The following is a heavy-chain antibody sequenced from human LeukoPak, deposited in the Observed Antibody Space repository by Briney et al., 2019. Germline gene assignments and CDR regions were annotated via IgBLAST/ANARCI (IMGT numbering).Heavy chain of an antibody. D-gene: IGHD3-10*01. CDR3: ARDSGTTGEVKFDP. Sequence: SETLSLTCTVSGGSISSYYWSWIRQRAGKGLEWIGRIYTSGSTDYNPSLKSRVTMSVDTSKNQFSLKLSSVTAADTAVYYCARDSGTTGEVKFDPWGQGTLVTVSS. V-gene: IGHV4-4*07. CDR2: IYTSGST. J-gene: IGHJ5*02. CDR1: GGSISSYY.